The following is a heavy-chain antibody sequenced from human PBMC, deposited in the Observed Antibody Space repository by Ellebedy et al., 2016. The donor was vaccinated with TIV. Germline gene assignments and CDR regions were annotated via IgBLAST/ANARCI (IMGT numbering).Heavy chain of an antibody. Sequence: GGSLRLSCAASGFIFSNSGMNWVRQAPGKGLEWVAFIRFDGNNAYYADSAKGRFTISRDNSKNTLYLQMNSLRAEDTAVYYCARGDGAWDYWGQGTLVTVSS. CDR3: ARGDGAWDY. CDR1: GFIFSNSG. J-gene: IGHJ4*02. CDR2: IRFDGNNA. V-gene: IGHV3-30*02. D-gene: IGHD1-26*01.